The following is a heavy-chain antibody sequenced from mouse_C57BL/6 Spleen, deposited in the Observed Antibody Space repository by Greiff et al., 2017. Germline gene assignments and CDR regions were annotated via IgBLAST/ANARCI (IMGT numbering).Heavy chain of an antibody. CDR3: AVYYGSSLFAY. CDR2: IDPSDSYT. Sequence: QVQLQQPGAELVMPGASVKLSCKASGYTFTSYWMHGVKQRPGQGLEWIGEIDPSDSYTNYNQKFKGKSTLTVDKSSSTAYMQLSSLTSEDSAVYYCAVYYGSSLFAYWGQGTLVTVSA. J-gene: IGHJ3*01. CDR1: GYTFTSYW. V-gene: IGHV1-69*01. D-gene: IGHD1-1*01.